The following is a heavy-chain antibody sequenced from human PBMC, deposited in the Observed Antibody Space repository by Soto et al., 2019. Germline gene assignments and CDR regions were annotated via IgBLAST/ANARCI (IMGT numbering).Heavy chain of an antibody. Sequence: ASVKVSCKASGYTFTSYAMHWVRQAPGQRLEWMGWINAGNGNTKYSQKFQGRVTITRDTSASTAYMELSSLRSEDTAVYYCARDLSDFWSGYSNWFDPWGQGTLVTVS. CDR1: GYTFTSYA. CDR3: ARDLSDFWSGYSNWFDP. J-gene: IGHJ5*02. D-gene: IGHD3-3*01. CDR2: INAGNGNT. V-gene: IGHV1-3*01.